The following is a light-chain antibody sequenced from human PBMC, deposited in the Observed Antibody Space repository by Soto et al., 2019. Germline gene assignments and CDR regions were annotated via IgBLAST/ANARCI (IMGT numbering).Light chain of an antibody. Sequence: QSALTQPASVSGSPGQSITISCTGTSSDVGGYNYVSWYQQHPGKAPKLMIYDVSSRPSGVSNRFSGSKSGNTASLTISGLQAEDEAHYYCSSYTSSSTLVFGGGTKLTVL. J-gene: IGLJ2*01. V-gene: IGLV2-14*01. CDR1: SSDVGGYNY. CDR2: DVS. CDR3: SSYTSSSTLV.